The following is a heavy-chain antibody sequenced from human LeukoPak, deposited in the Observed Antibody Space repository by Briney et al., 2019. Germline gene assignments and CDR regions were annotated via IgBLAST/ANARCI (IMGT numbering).Heavy chain of an antibody. CDR2: ISGSGGST. CDR3: AKGTGVLRFLERDY. Sequence: GGSLRLSCAASGFTFSSYAMSWVRQAPGKGLEWVSAISGSGGSTYYADSVKGRFTISRDNSKNTLYLQMNSLRAEDTAVYYCAKGTGVLRFLERDYWGEGTLVTVSS. CDR1: GFTFSSYA. J-gene: IGHJ4*02. V-gene: IGHV3-23*01. D-gene: IGHD3-3*01.